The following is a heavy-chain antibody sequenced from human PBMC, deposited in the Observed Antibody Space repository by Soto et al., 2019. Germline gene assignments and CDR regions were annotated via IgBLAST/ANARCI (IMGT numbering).Heavy chain of an antibody. CDR1: GGSISSYY. CDR2: IYYSGST. V-gene: IGHV4-59*01. J-gene: IGHJ1*01. Sequence: SETLSLTCTVSGGSISSYYWSWIRQPPGKGLEWIGYIYYSGSTNYNPSLKSRVTISVDTSKNQFSLKLSSVTAADTAVYYCARDGAVADPEYFQHWGQGTLVTVSS. D-gene: IGHD6-19*01. CDR3: ARDGAVADPEYFQH.